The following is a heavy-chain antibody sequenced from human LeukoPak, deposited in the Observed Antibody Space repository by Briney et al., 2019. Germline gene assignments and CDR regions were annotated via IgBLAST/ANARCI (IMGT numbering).Heavy chain of an antibody. CDR3: TPYRDRNWFDP. D-gene: IGHD5-24*01. Sequence: GGSLRLSCAASGFTFSGSALHWVRQASGKGLEWVGRINSKANSYATTYAASVNGRFTISRDDSKNTAYLQTNSLKTEDTAVYYCTPYRDRNWFDPWGQGTLVTVSS. CDR1: GFTFSGSA. V-gene: IGHV3-73*01. J-gene: IGHJ5*02. CDR2: INSKANSYAT.